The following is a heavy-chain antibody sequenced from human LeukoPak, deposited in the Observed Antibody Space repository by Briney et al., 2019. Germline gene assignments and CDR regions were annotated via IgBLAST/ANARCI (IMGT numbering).Heavy chain of an antibody. CDR1: GGSISISGYY. CDR2: IFYSGST. V-gene: IGHV4-39*01. J-gene: IGHJ4*02. Sequence: SETLSLTCTVSGGSISISGYYWGWIRQPPVKGLECIANIFYSGSTYYNPSLKSRVKISVDTSKSRFSHKLSSVTAADKGVYYCARRYCGGDCYYDYWGQGTLVTVS. CDR3: ARRYCGGDCYYDY. D-gene: IGHD2-21*02.